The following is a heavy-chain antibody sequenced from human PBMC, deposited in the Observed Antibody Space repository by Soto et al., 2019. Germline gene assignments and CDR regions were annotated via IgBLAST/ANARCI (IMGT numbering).Heavy chain of an antibody. Sequence: GASVKVSCKASGYTFTTYGISWVRQAPGEGLEWLGWINTHNGNTNYAQNLQGRVFMTADTSTNTACMELRSLRSDDTAIYFCTREGSAPYYYYAMDAWGQGTTVTVSS. D-gene: IGHD3-10*01. CDR2: INTHNGNT. J-gene: IGHJ6*02. CDR1: GYTFTTYG. CDR3: TREGSAPYYYYAMDA. V-gene: IGHV1-18*01.